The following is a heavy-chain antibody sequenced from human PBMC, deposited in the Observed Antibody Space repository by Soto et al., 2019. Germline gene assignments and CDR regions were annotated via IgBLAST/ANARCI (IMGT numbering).Heavy chain of an antibody. V-gene: IGHV4-30-4*01. D-gene: IGHD4-17*01. CDR1: GGSISSGDYY. J-gene: IGHJ2*01. CDR3: AGEPTLYGDPRYFDL. CDR2: IYYSGST. Sequence: QVQLQESGPGLVKPSQTLSLTCTVSGGSISSGDYYWSWIRQPPGKGLEWIGYIYYSGSTYYNPSLKSRVTTSVDTSQKPFSLKLSSVTAADTAVYYCAGEPTLYGDPRYFDLWGRGTLVTVSS.